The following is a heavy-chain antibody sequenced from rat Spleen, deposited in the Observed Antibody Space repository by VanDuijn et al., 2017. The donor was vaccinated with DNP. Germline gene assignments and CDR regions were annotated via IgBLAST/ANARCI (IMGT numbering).Heavy chain of an antibody. CDR1: GFTFSTFG. D-gene: IGHD3-1*01. J-gene: IGHJ1*01. CDR3: STRRDGPLYWYFDF. Sequence: EVQLVESGGDLVQPGRSLKLSCATSGFTFSTFGMHWLRQARTKGLEWVASISPSGDRTYYRDSVKGRFTISRDDAKSTLCLQLDSLRSEDTATYYCSTRRDGPLYWYFDFWGPGTMVTVSS. V-gene: IGHV5-19*01. CDR2: ISPSGDRT.